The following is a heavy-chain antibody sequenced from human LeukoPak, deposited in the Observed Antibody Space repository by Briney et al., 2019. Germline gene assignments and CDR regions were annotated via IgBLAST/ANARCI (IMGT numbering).Heavy chain of an antibody. D-gene: IGHD2-15*01. CDR1: GYSISSGFY. CDR3: ARDSVSKYCSGGRCDTYYFDY. Sequence: SETLSLTCAVSGYSISSGFYWGWIRQPPGKGLEWIGSIYHSGSTYYNPSLKSRVTISVDTSKNQFSLKLSSVTAADTAVYYCARDSVSKYCSGGRCDTYYFDYWGQGTLVTVSS. J-gene: IGHJ4*02. CDR2: IYHSGST. V-gene: IGHV4-38-2*02.